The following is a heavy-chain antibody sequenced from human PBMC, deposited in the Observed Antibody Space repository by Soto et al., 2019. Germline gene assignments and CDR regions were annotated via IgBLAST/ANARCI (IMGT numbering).Heavy chain of an antibody. Sequence: QVQLQESGPGLVKPSETLSLTCTVSGGSVNSGSYYWTWIRQPPGKGLEWFGYLYYNTNTNYNPSLKSRVTISVDTSKNQFSLKLSSVTAADTAVYYCARTYCTTTSCQAHGMDVWGQGTTVTVSS. J-gene: IGHJ6*02. CDR2: LYYNTNT. CDR1: GGSVNSGSYY. CDR3: ARTYCTTTSCQAHGMDV. V-gene: IGHV4-61*01. D-gene: IGHD2-2*01.